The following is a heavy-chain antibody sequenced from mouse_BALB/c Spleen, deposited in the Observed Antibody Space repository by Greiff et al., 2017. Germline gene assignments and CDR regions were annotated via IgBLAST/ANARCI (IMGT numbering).Heavy chain of an antibody. V-gene: IGHV2-2*02. J-gene: IGHJ3*01. D-gene: IGHD2-3*01. CDR2: IWSGGST. CDR1: GFSLTSYG. Sequence: VKLMESGPGLVQPSQSLSITCTVSGFSLTSYGVHWVRQSPGKGLEWLGVIWSGGSTDYNAAFISRLSISKDNSKSQVFFKMNSLQANDTAIYYCASPSYDGYPFAYWGQGTLVTVSA. CDR3: ASPSYDGYPFAY.